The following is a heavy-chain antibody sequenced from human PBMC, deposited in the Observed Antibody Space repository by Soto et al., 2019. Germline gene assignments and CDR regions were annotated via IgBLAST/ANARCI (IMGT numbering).Heavy chain of an antibody. Sequence: QLQLQESGPGLVKPSETLSLTCTFSGGSISSSSYYWGWIRQPPGKGLEWIGSIYYSGSTYYNPSLKSRVTISVYTSKNQFSLKLSSVTAADTAVYYCEVQSISFDYCGQGTLVTVSS. CDR2: IYYSGST. CDR3: EVQSISFDY. V-gene: IGHV4-39*01. J-gene: IGHJ4*02. CDR1: GGSISSSSYY. D-gene: IGHD2-2*02.